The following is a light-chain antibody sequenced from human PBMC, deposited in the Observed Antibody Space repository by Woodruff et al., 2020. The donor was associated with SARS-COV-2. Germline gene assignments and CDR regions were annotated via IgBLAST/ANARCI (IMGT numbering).Light chain of an antibody. V-gene: IGLV3-1*01. Sequence: LLVIYQDIQRPAGVPDRFSASNFGDTATLTISGAQAADEADYYCQAWDSDSSSVVFGGGTKLTVL. J-gene: IGLJ2*01. CDR2: QDI. CDR3: QAWDSDSSSVV.